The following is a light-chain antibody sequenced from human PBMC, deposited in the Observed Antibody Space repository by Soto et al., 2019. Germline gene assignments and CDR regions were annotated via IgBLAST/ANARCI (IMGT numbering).Light chain of an antibody. CDR1: NNNIGGYNY. Sequence: QSVLTQPRSVSGSPGQSVTISCTGSNNNIGGYNYVSWYQQHPGRAPKLLVYDVTKRPSGVPDRFSGSKSGNTASLTISGLQAEDEADYYCSSHAGSYTLDGLFGGGTKLTVL. V-gene: IGLV2-11*01. J-gene: IGLJ3*02. CDR3: SSHAGSYTLDGL. CDR2: DVT.